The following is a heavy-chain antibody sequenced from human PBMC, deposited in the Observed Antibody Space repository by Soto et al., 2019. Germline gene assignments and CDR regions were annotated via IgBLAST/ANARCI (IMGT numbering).Heavy chain of an antibody. CDR1: GGSISSGDYY. CDR2: IYYSGST. CDR3: ARGALWFGELLSTDLEAHLTRATNWFDP. V-gene: IGHV4-30-4*01. J-gene: IGHJ5*02. D-gene: IGHD3-10*01. Sequence: QVQLQESGPGLVKPSQTLSLTCTVSGGSISSGDYYWSWIRQPPGKGLEWIGYIYYSGSTYYNPSLKSRVTISVDTSKNQFSLKLSSVTAADTAVYYCARGALWFGELLSTDLEAHLTRATNWFDPWGQGTLVTVSS.